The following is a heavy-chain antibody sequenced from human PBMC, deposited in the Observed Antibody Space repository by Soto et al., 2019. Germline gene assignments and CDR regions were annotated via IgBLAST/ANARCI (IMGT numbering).Heavy chain of an antibody. V-gene: IGHV4-34*01. CDR2: INHSGST. J-gene: IGHJ6*02. CDR3: ARRGSSGWNPRANYYYYGMDV. Sequence: KPSETLSLTCAVYGGSFSGYYWSWIRQPPGKGLEWIGEINHSGSTNYNPSLKSRVTISVDTSKNQFSLKLSSVTAADTAVYYCARRGSSGWNPRANYYYYGMDVWGQGTTVTVSS. CDR1: GGSFSGYY. D-gene: IGHD6-19*01.